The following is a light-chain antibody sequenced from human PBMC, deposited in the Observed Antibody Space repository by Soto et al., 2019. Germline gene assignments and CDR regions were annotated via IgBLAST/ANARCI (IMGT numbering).Light chain of an antibody. Sequence: QSALTQPASVSGSPRQSITISCTGTNSDVGSYNLVSWFQQHPGKAPKLVIYEVTKRPSGVSDRFSGSKSGNTASLTISGLQAEDEADYYCSSHTSSSTPYVFGTGTKLTVL. CDR2: EVT. J-gene: IGLJ1*01. CDR1: NSDVGSYNL. V-gene: IGLV2-14*02. CDR3: SSHTSSSTPYV.